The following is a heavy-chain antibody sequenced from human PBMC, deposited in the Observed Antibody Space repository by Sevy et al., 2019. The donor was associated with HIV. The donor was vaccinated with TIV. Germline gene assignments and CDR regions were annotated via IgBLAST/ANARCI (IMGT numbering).Heavy chain of an antibody. CDR2: LSGGGGSI. CDR3: AKDRIWELGDSFDV. V-gene: IGHV3-23*01. J-gene: IGHJ3*01. Sequence: GGSLRLSCAASGFTSSNYAMSWVRQAPGKGLEWASGLSGGGGSIYYADSVKGRFPISRDNSRNTLYLQMNSLRAEDTAVYYCAKDRIWELGDSFDVWGQGTMVTVSS. D-gene: IGHD1-26*01. CDR1: GFTSSNYA.